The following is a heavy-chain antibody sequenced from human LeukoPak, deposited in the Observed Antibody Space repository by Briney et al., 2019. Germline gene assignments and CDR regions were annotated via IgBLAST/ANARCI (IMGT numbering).Heavy chain of an antibody. CDR1: GGSISSGGYY. J-gene: IGHJ4*02. CDR3: AREGVYGDHDY. D-gene: IGHD4-17*01. V-gene: IGHV4-31*03. Sequence: SETLSLTCTVSGGSISSGGYYWSWIRQHPGKGLEWIGYIYYSGSTYHNPSLKSRVTISVDTSKNQFSLKLSSVTAADTAVYYCAREGVYGDHDYWGQGTLVTVSS. CDR2: IYYSGST.